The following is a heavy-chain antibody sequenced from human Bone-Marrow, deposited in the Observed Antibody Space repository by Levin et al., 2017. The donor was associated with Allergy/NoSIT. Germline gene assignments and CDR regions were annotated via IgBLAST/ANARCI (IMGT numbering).Heavy chain of an antibody. V-gene: IGHV1-3*01. D-gene: IGHD7-27*01. Sequence: ASVKVSCKASGYTFISYAMHWVRQAPGQRLEWMGWINAGNGNTKYSQKFQGRVTITRDTSASTAYMELSSLRSEDTAVYYCARDGGLLGASLGDCDHWGQGTLVTVSS. CDR2: INAGNGNT. J-gene: IGHJ4*02. CDR3: ARDGGLLGASLGDCDH. CDR1: GYTFISYA.